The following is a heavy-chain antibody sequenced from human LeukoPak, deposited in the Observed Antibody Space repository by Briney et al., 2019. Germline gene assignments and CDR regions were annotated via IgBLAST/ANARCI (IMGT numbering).Heavy chain of an antibody. J-gene: IGHJ4*02. D-gene: IGHD6-19*01. V-gene: IGHV5-51*01. CDR2: IYPGDSDT. CDR3: ARSASGWGFDD. Sequence: GESLKISCKGSGYSFTTYWSGWVRQVSGKGLELMGIIYPGDSDTRYRPSFQGQVTISADKSISTAYLQWSSLKASDSAMYYCARSASGWGFDDWGQGTLVTVSS. CDR1: GYSFTTYW.